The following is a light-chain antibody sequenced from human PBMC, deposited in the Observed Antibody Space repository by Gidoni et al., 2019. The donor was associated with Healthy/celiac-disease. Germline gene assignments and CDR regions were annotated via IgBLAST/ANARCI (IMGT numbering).Light chain of an antibody. CDR2: WAS. CDR1: QSVLYSSNNKNY. J-gene: IGKJ1*01. Sequence: IVMTQSPDSLAVSLGGRATINCKSSQSVLYSSNNKNYLAWYQQKPGQPPKLLIYWASTRESGVPDRFSGSGSGTDFTLTISSLQAADVAVYYCQQYYSTPRTFGQGTKVEIK. CDR3: QQYYSTPRT. V-gene: IGKV4-1*01.